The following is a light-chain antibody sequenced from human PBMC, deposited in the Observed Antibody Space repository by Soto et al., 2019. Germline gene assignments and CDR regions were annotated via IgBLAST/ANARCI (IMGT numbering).Light chain of an antibody. V-gene: IGKV1-39*01. CDR1: QSIGRN. Sequence: DIQMTQSPASLSASVGDTVTISCRASQSIGRNLNWYQQEPGKAPTLLMFTSSRLQSGVPSRFSGSGSGTDFILTISSLQPEDFATYYCQQSYSTPPTFGQGTKVDIK. J-gene: IGKJ1*01. CDR3: QQSYSTPPT. CDR2: TSS.